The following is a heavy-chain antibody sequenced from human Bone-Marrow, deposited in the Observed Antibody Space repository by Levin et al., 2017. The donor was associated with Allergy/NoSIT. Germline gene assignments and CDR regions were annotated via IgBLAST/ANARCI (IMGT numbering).Heavy chain of an antibody. V-gene: IGHV3-30*03. CDR1: GFTFRAYG. Sequence: GGSLRLSCAASGFTFRAYGMHWVRQSPGKGLEWVAVISYDGSREYYADSVKGRFTISRDNSKNTLNLQMKSLRPEDTALYFCVRDPRAYTGNVAGPLDLWGQGTLVTVSS. CDR2: ISYDGSRE. D-gene: IGHD3-16*01. J-gene: IGHJ5*02. CDR3: VRDPRAYTGNVAGPLDL.